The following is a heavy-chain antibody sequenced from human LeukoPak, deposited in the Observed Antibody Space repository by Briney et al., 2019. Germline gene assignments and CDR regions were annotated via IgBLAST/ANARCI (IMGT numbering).Heavy chain of an antibody. CDR3: ARDRCSGGSCYGYYYGMDV. CDR1: GFTFSCYW. D-gene: IGHD2-15*01. Sequence: GGSLRLSCAASGFTFSCYWMHWVRRAPGKGLVWVSRINGDGSSTNYADSVKGRFTISRDNAKNTFYLQMNSLRAEDTAVYYCARDRCSGGSCYGYYYGMDVWGQGTTVTVSS. CDR2: INGDGSST. J-gene: IGHJ6*02. V-gene: IGHV3-74*01.